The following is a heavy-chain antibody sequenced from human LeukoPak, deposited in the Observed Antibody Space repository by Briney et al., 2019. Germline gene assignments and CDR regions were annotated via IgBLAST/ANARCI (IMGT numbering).Heavy chain of an antibody. CDR2: INPNIGGT. J-gene: IGHJ4*02. D-gene: IGHD3-10*01. V-gene: IGHV1-2*02. Sequence: ASVKVSCKASGYTFTGYYMHWVRQAPGQGLELMGWINPNIGGTNYAQKCQGGVTMPRDTSISTAYMELSRVRSDDTAVYYCARGRGYGSGSYYNVPSVDYWGQGTLVTVSS. CDR1: GYTFTGYY. CDR3: ARGRGYGSGSYYNVPSVDY.